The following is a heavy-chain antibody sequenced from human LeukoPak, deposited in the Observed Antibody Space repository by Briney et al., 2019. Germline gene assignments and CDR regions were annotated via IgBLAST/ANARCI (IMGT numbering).Heavy chain of an antibody. CDR1: GFTVSSYA. V-gene: IGHV3-23*01. D-gene: IGHD4-11*01. CDR2: ISGSGGSK. Sequence: PGGSLRLSCAASGFTVSSYAMSWVRQAPGKGLEWISAISGSGGSKYYADSVKGRFTISRDTPTNTLYLQLNSLRAEDTAVYYCARVALRPIDYSNPEFDPWGQGTLVTVSS. J-gene: IGHJ5*02. CDR3: ARVALRPIDYSNPEFDP.